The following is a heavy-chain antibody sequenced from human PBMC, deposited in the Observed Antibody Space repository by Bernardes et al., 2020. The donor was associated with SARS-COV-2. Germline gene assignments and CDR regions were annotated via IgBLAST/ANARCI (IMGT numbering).Heavy chain of an antibody. J-gene: IGHJ4*02. Sequence: GSLRLSCAASGFTFSNAWMNWVRQAPGKGLEWVGHIKRKTDGGTTDYAAPVKGRFTISGDDPKNTMYLQMNSLKTEDTAVYYCTTGAEIYYDSSGFSYYFDFWGQGTLVTVS. D-gene: IGHD3-22*01. CDR2: IKRKTDGGTT. CDR3: TTGAEIYYDSSGFSYYFDF. V-gene: IGHV3-15*07. CDR1: GFTFSNAW.